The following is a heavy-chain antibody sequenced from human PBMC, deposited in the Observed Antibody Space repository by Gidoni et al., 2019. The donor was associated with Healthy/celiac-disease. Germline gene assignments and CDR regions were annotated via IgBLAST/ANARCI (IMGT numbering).Heavy chain of an antibody. V-gene: IGHV3-9*01. D-gene: IGHD4-17*01. Sequence: EVQLVESGGGLVQPGRSLRLSCAASGFPFDDYAMHWVRQAPGKGLEWVSGISWNSGSIGYADSVKGRFTISRDNAKNSLYLQMNSLRAEDTALYYCAKGELTTVTTFDYWGQGTLVTVSS. CDR2: ISWNSGSI. CDR3: AKGELTTVTTFDY. J-gene: IGHJ4*02. CDR1: GFPFDDYA.